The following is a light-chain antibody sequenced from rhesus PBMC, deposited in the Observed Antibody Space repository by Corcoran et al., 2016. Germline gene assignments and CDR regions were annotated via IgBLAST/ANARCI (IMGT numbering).Light chain of an antibody. CDR3: QHGYGTPLT. CDR1: ENVNNF. CDR2: KAS. Sequence: DIQMTQSPSSLSASVGDRVTITCRASENVNNFLNWYQQKTGKAPQLLLYKASTLQSGVPSRFSGSGSGTDYTFTISSLQPEDVATYYCQHGYGTPLTFGGGTKVEMK. V-gene: IGKV1-74*01. J-gene: IGKJ4*01.